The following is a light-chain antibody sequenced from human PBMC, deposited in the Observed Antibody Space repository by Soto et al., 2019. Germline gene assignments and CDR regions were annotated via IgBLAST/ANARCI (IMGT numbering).Light chain of an antibody. V-gene: IGLV1-40*01. J-gene: IGLJ1*01. Sequence: QSVLTQPPSVSGAPGQRVTISCTGSSSNIGAGYDVHWYQQLPGTAPKLLIYGNTNRPSGVPDRFSGSKSVNSAALAITGVLPEDEADYYCQSHDTSLSGSRVFGTGTKLTVL. CDR1: SSNIGAGYD. CDR2: GNT. CDR3: QSHDTSLSGSRV.